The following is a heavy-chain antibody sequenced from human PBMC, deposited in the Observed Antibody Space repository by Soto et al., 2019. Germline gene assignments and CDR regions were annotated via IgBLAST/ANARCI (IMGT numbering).Heavy chain of an antibody. Sequence: ASVKVSCKASGYTFTGYYMHWVRQAPGQGLEWMGWINPNSGGTNYAQKFQGWVTMTRDTSISTAYMELSRLRSDDTAVYYCARRVRFLEWLTHFDYGGEGPRVTVS. CDR2: INPNSGGT. CDR3: ARRVRFLEWLTHFDY. V-gene: IGHV1-2*04. CDR1: GYTFTGYY. J-gene: IGHJ4*02. D-gene: IGHD3-3*01.